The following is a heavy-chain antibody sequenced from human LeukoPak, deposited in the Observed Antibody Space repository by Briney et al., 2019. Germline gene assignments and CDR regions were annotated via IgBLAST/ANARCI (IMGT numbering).Heavy chain of an antibody. V-gene: IGHV3-11*04. J-gene: IGHJ4*02. CDR1: GFSFSDYY. Sequence: GGSLRLSCAASGFSFSDYYMNWIRQAPGKGLEWISFITSSGSNIFYADSVKGRFTISRDNAKNSLYLQMNSLRAEDTAVYYCARSGRGLVGRAVPAAKVFDYWGQGTLVTVSS. CDR2: ITSSGSNI. D-gene: IGHD2-2*01. CDR3: ARSGRGLVGRAVPAAKVFDY.